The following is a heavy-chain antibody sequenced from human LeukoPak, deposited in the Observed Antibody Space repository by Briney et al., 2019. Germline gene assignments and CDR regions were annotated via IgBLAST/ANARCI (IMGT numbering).Heavy chain of an antibody. J-gene: IGHJ3*02. V-gene: IGHV3-30-3*01. CDR2: ISYDGSNK. Sequence: GGSLRLSCAASGFTFSSYAMHWVRQAPGKGLEWVAVISYDGSNKYYADSVKGRFTISRDNSKNTLYLQMNSLCAEDTGVYYWARDRGLVGATRGGAFDIWGQGTMVTVSS. CDR1: GFTFSSYA. CDR3: ARDRGLVGATRGGAFDI. D-gene: IGHD1-26*01.